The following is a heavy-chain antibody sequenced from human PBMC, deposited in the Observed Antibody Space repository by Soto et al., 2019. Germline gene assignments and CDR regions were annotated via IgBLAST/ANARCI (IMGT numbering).Heavy chain of an antibody. D-gene: IGHD2-8*01. CDR3: ARDLMGYAMDV. CDR1: GFTFSYYA. V-gene: IGHV3-23*01. Sequence: EVQLLESGGGLVQPGGSLRLSCAASGFTFSYYAMSWVRQTPGTGLEWVSGISGGGGTTYYAASVKGRFTISRDNSKNTLYLQMNSLRAEDTAVYYCARDLMGYAMDVWGQGTTVTVSS. CDR2: ISGGGGTT. J-gene: IGHJ6*02.